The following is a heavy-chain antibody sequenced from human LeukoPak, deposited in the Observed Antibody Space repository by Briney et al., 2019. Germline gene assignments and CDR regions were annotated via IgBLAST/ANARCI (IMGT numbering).Heavy chain of an antibody. J-gene: IGHJ4*02. CDR3: ARDLRQLMSRFDY. Sequence: GGSLRLSCAASGFAFSSYAMHWVRQAPGKGLEWVAVISYDGSNKYYADSVKGRFTISRDNSKNTLYLQMNSLRAGDTAVYYCARDLRQLMSRFDYWGQGTLVTVSS. D-gene: IGHD6-6*01. V-gene: IGHV3-30-3*01. CDR2: ISYDGSNK. CDR1: GFAFSSYA.